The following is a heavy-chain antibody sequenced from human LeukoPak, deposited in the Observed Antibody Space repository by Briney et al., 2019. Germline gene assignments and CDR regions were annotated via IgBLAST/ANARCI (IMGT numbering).Heavy chain of an antibody. Sequence: GGSLRLSCAASGFTFGSYSINWVRQAPGKGLEWVSFISSSSSYIYYADSVKGRFTISRDNAKNSLYLQMNSLRAEDTAVYYCARDRNDAGAFDIWGQGTMVTVS. CDR3: ARDRNDAGAFDI. J-gene: IGHJ3*02. CDR1: GFTFGSYS. D-gene: IGHD1-1*01. V-gene: IGHV3-21*01. CDR2: ISSSSSYI.